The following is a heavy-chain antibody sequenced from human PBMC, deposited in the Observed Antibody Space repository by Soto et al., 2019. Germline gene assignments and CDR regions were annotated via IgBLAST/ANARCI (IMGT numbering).Heavy chain of an antibody. Sequence: SETLSLTCTVSGGSISSNSYYWDRIRQPPGKGLEWIGSMYYSGATYHNPSLQSRVTISVDTSKNQFSLHLSPVTAADTAVYYCARNAAYDSVWGKSDGSDYWGQGTLVTVS. D-gene: IGHD3-16*01. V-gene: IGHV4-39*01. J-gene: IGHJ4*02. CDR2: MYYSGAT. CDR3: ARNAAYDSVWGKSDGSDY. CDR1: GGSISSNSYY.